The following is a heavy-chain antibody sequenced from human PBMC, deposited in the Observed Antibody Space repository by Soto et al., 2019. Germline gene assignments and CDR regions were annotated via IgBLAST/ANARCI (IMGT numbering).Heavy chain of an antibody. CDR3: AILGGTYYDFDF. CDR2: IGPRGRDT. J-gene: IGHJ3*01. D-gene: IGHD1-26*01. CDR1: GFTFSSYA. V-gene: IGHV3-23*01. Sequence: PGGSLRLSCAASGFTFSSYAMTWVRQSPGKGLEWVSAIGPRGRDTYYEASVKCRFTISRDNSKNTVSLQMNSLRAEDTAVYYCAILGGTYYDFDFWGQGTLVTVSS.